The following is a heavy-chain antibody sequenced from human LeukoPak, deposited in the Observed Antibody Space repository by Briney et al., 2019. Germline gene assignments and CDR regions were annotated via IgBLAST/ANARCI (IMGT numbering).Heavy chain of an antibody. Sequence: SETLSLTCTVSGGSISSGGYYWSWIRQHPGKGLEWIGYIYYSGSTYYNPSLKSRVTISVDTSKNQFPLKLSSVTAADTAVYYCARERSGWYFDYWGQGTLVTVSS. J-gene: IGHJ4*02. CDR3: ARERSGWYFDY. D-gene: IGHD6-19*01. CDR2: IYYSGST. CDR1: GGSISSGGYY. V-gene: IGHV4-61*08.